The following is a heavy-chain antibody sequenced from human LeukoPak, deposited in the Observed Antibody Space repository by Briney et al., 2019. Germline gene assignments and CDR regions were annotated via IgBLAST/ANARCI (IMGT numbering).Heavy chain of an antibody. V-gene: IGHV1-18*01. J-gene: IGHJ5*02. CDR2: ISAYNGNT. CDR3: ARKPTVKTRYWFDP. CDR1: GYTFTSYS. D-gene: IGHD4-17*01. Sequence: GASVKVSCKASGYTFTSYSITWVRQAPGQGLEWMGGISAYNGNTNYAQKLQGRVTMTRNTSISTAYMELSSLRSEDTAVYYCARKPTVKTRYWFDPWGQGTLVTVSS.